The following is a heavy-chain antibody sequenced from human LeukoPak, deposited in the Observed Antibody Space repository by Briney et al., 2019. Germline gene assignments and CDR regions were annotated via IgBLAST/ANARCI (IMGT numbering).Heavy chain of an antibody. CDR1: GYIFTGYY. D-gene: IGHD6-19*01. J-gene: IGHJ4*02. V-gene: IGHV1-2*02. Sequence: ASVKVSCKASGYIFTGYYIHWVRQAPGQGLAWMGWINPNSGGSHYVQQFQGRVTMTRDTPISTAYMELSRLRSDDTAVYYCAIFGGSGADYWGQGTLVTVSS. CDR2: INPNSGGS. CDR3: AIFGGSGADY.